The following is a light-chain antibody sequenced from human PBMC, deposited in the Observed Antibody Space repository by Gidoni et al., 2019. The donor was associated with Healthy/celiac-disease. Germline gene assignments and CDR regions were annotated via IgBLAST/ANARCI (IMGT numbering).Light chain of an antibody. V-gene: IGKV1-39*01. CDR3: QQSYSTPCT. J-gene: IGKJ1*01. Sequence: DIQMPHSPSSLSASVGDRVTITCRASQSISSYFNWYQQKPGKAPKLLIYAASSLQSGVPARFSGSGSGTDFTLTISSLQPEDFATYYCQQSYSTPCTFGQGTKVEIK. CDR2: AAS. CDR1: QSISSY.